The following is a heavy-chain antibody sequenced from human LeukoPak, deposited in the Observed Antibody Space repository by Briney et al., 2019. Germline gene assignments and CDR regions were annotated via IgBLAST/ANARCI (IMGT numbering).Heavy chain of an antibody. CDR2: INHSGST. V-gene: IGHV4-34*01. CDR1: GGSFSGYY. J-gene: IGHJ4*02. D-gene: IGHD6-19*01. Sequence: PSETLSLTCAVYGGSFSGYYWSWIRQPPGKGLEWIEEINHSGSTNYNPSLKSRVTISVDTSKNQFSLKLSSVTAADTAVYYCARGLGQSPWLDYFDYWGQGTLVTVSS. CDR3: ARGLGQSPWLDYFDY.